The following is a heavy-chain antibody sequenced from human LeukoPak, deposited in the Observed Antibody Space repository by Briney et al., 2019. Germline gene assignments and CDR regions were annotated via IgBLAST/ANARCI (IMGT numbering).Heavy chain of an antibody. V-gene: IGHV3-53*01. Sequence: GGSLRLSCAASGLAVSDNYMSWVRQPPGKGLEYVSVFYSGGSTFYADSVKGRFTISKDSSKNTLYLQMNSLRPEDTAVYYCAKDVYLSRWGQGTLVTVSS. CDR3: AKDVYLSR. D-gene: IGHD2/OR15-2a*01. CDR2: FYSGGST. CDR1: GLAVSDNY. J-gene: IGHJ4*02.